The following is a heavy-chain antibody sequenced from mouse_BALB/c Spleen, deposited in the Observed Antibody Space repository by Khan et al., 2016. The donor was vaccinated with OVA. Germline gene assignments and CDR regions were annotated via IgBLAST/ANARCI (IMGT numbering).Heavy chain of an antibody. J-gene: IGHJ2*01. CDR2: INPSNGRT. CDR1: GYTFTSYW. V-gene: IGHV1S81*02. Sequence: QVQLQQPGAELVKPGASVKLSCKASGYTFTSYWMHWVKQRPGQGLEWIGEINPSNGRTNYNEKFKSKATLTVDKSSSTAYMQLSSLTSEDSAVYYCARGCYGSSLFDYWGQGTTLTVSS. CDR3: ARGCYGSSLFDY. D-gene: IGHD1-1*01.